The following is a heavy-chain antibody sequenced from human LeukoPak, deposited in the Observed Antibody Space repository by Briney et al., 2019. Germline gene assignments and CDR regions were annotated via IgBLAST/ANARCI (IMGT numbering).Heavy chain of an antibody. CDR3: ARDLGDYGPNDAFDI. Sequence: ASVKVSCKASGYTFTGYYMHWVRQAPGQGLEWMGWINPNSGGTNYAQKFQGRVTMTRDTSISTAYMELSRLRSDDTAVYYCARDLGDYGPNDAFDIWGLGTMVTVSS. CDR2: INPNSGGT. CDR1: GYTFTGYY. D-gene: IGHD4-17*01. V-gene: IGHV1-2*02. J-gene: IGHJ3*02.